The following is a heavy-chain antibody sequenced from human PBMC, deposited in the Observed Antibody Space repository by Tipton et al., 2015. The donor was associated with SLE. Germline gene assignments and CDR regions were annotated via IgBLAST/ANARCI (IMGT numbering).Heavy chain of an antibody. CDR2: IYTSGST. J-gene: IGHJ3*02. V-gene: IGHV4-61*09. D-gene: IGHD5-12*01. CDR1: GGSITSGTYY. Sequence: TLSLTCSVSGGSITSGTYYWSWIRQPAGKGLEWIGHIYTSGSTKYNHPLTSRVTMSVDTSKNQLPLRLNSVTAADTALYYCAGGGVATIGGYAFEIWGQETMVTVSS. CDR3: AGGGVATIGGYAFEI.